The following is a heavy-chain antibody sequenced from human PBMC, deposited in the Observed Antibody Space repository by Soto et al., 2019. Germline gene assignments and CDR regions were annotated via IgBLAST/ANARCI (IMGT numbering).Heavy chain of an antibody. Sequence: WGSLRLSCVASGFTFGAYSINLFRHAPGKWPEWLSYISGNNANIYYADSVRGRFTISRDNAKSSLFLQMDSLRDEDTAVYYCARQVYTVVTPIDLWGQGTLVTVSS. V-gene: IGHV3-48*02. CDR2: ISGNNANI. CDR1: GFTFGAYS. D-gene: IGHD2-21*02. J-gene: IGHJ5*02. CDR3: ARQVYTVVTPIDL.